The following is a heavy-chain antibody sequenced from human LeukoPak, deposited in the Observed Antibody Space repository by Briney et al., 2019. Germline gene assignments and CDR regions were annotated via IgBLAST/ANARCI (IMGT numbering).Heavy chain of an antibody. D-gene: IGHD4-17*01. CDR3: ARSSDQHDYGDYNDAFDI. J-gene: IGHJ3*02. CDR1: GGSISSYY. V-gene: IGHV4-59*01. Sequence: PSETLSLTCTVSGGSISSYYWSWIRQPPGRGLEGIGYIYYSGSTNYNPFLKSRVTISVDTSKNQFSLKLSSVTAADTAVYYCARSSDQHDYGDYNDAFDIWGQGTMVTVSS. CDR2: IYYSGST.